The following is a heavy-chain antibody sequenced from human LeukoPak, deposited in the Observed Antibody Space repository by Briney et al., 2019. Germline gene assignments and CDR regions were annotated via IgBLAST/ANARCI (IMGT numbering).Heavy chain of an antibody. CDR2: VFYDGSNK. CDR3: ARDFTGTTSSIFDY. J-gene: IGHJ4*02. V-gene: IGHV3-30*04. D-gene: IGHD1-14*01. Sequence: PGGSLRLSCAASGFTFTSYALHWVRQAPGKGLEGVAVVFYDGSNKYYADSVKGRFTVSRDNSRNTLHLQMNGLRPEDTAVYYCARDFTGTTSSIFDYWGPGTPVIVPS. CDR1: GFTFTSYA.